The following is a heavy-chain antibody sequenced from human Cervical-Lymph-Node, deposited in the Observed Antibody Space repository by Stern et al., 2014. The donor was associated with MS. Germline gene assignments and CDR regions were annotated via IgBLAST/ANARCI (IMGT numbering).Heavy chain of an antibody. J-gene: IGHJ4*02. CDR3: ARDGLTIFGVGYFDN. CDR2: ISGYNGNT. D-gene: IGHD3-3*01. CDR1: GYTFSRYG. Sequence: QVQLVQSGTEVKKPGASVKVSCKASGYTFSRYGISWGRQAPGQGLEWMGWISGYNGNTDYAQKVQGRVTMTTDTSTTTAYMELRSLRSDDTAVYYCARDGLTIFGVGYFDNWGQGTLVTVSS. V-gene: IGHV1-18*01.